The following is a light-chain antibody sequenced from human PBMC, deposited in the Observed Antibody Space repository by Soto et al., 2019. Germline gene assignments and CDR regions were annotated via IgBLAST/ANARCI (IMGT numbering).Light chain of an antibody. Sequence: QSVLTQPPSGSGAPGQRVTISCTGSSSNIGAGYDVHWYQQLPGTAPKLLIHGNSNRPSGVPDRFSGSKSGTSASLAITGLQAEDEADYYCQSYDSSLSGYVVFGGGTKLTVL. J-gene: IGLJ2*01. CDR1: SSNIGAGYD. CDR3: QSYDSSLSGYVV. CDR2: GNS. V-gene: IGLV1-40*01.